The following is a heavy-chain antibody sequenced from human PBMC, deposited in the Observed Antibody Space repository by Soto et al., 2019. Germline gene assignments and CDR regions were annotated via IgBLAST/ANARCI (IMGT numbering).Heavy chain of an antibody. CDR2: IKSKTDGGTT. J-gene: IGHJ4*02. V-gene: IGHV3-15*01. D-gene: IGHD3-22*01. Sequence: GGSLRLSCAASGFTFSNALMSWVRQAPGKGLEWIGRIKSKTDGGTTDYAAPVKGRFTISRDDSKNTLYLQMNSLKTEDTAVYYCARGMRYYDSRRVLFAYWGQGTLVTVSS. CDR1: GFTFSNAL. CDR3: ARGMRYYDSRRVLFAY.